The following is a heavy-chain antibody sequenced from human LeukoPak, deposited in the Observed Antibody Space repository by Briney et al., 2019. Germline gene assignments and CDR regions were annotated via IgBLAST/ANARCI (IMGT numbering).Heavy chain of an antibody. Sequence: GSLRLSSAASVFTFTSYAMSSGSQAPGKGLEWVSAMNGGGNYIYYPDSVKGRFTTPRDNSKNTLYWQMNSLRAEDTAVYYGVLGFGHQCTWGQGTLVTVSS. V-gene: IGHV3-23*01. CDR1: VFTFTSYA. J-gene: IGHJ5*02. CDR3: VLGFGHQCT. D-gene: IGHD3-10*01. CDR2: MNGGGNYI.